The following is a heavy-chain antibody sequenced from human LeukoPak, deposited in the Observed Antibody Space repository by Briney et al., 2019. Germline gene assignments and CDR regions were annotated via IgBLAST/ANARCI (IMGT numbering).Heavy chain of an antibody. CDR2: ISGSGGST. D-gene: IGHD1-26*01. CDR3: ARLRGLYSDTNRYQTALDC. Sequence: PGGSLRLSCAASGFTFSSYGMSWVRQAPGKGLEWVSVISGSGGSTYYADSVKGRFTISRDNAKNSLYVQMNSLRAEDTAVYYCARLRGLYSDTNRYQTALDCWGQGTLVTVSS. V-gene: IGHV3-23*01. J-gene: IGHJ4*02. CDR1: GFTFSSYG.